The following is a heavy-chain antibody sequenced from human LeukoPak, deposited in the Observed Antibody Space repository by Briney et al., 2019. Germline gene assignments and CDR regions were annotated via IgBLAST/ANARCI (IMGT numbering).Heavy chain of an antibody. CDR1: GGTFSSYA. CDR3: ARGDSGCYTPCDY. V-gene: IGHV1-69*05. CDR2: IIPIFGTA. D-gene: IGHD1-26*01. J-gene: IGHJ4*02. Sequence: GASVKVSCKASGGTFSSYAISWVRQAPGQGLEWMGGIIPIFGTANYAQKFQGRVTITTDESTSTAYMELSSLRSEDTAVYYCARGDSGCYTPCDYWGQGTLVTVSS.